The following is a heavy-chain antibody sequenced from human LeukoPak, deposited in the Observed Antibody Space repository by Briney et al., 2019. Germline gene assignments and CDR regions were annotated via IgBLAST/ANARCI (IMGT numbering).Heavy chain of an antibody. J-gene: IGHJ6*02. D-gene: IGHD5/OR15-5a*01. CDR3: ARVASKGGMDV. V-gene: IGHV4-59*01. CDR2: VHYTWNA. CDR1: GGSIGSYH. Sequence: PSETLSLTCSVSGGSIGSYHWSRIRQPPGKGLEWIGHVHYTWNAKYNPSLKSRVTISLDRSSNQFSLRLSSVSAADTAVYYCARVASKGGMDVWGQGTTVTVSS.